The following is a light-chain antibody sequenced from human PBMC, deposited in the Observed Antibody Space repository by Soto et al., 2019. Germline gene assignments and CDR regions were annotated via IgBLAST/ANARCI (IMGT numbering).Light chain of an antibody. CDR1: QGISNW. J-gene: IGKJ1*01. Sequence: DIQMTQSPSSVSASVGDRVTITCRASQGISNWLAWYQQKPAKAPKLLISAASNLQSGVPSRLGGSGSGSDSTHTISSLQAEDFATYFCQQSNCFPQTFGRGTKVEIK. V-gene: IGKV1-12*01. CDR2: AAS. CDR3: QQSNCFPQT.